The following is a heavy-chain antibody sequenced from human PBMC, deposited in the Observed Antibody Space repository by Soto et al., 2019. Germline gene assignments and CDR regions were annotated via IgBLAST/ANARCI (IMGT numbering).Heavy chain of an antibody. CDR2: TRNKANSYTT. J-gene: IGHJ5*02. Sequence: EVQLVESGGGLVQPGGSLRLSCAASGFTFSDHYMDWVRQAPGKGLEWVGRTRNKANSYTTEYAASVKGRFTISRDDSKNSLYLQMNSLKTEDTAVYYCARAGDGYNLGWFDPWGQGTLVTVSS. CDR3: ARAGDGYNLGWFDP. V-gene: IGHV3-72*01. D-gene: IGHD5-12*01. CDR1: GFTFSDHY.